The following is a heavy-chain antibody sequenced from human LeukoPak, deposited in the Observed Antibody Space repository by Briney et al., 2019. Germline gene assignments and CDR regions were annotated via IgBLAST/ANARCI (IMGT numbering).Heavy chain of an antibody. CDR3: ARHRNSQTAGAGDY. D-gene: IGHD1-26*01. J-gene: IGHJ4*02. V-gene: IGHV1-2*02. Sequence: ASVKVSCKASGYTVAAYYIHWVRQAPGQGLEWMGWINPNTGGPYYPQKFQGKVTMTWDSSVNTAYMELTSVTSDDTAICYCARHRNSQTAGAGDYWGQGTLVGVSS. CDR1: GYTVAAYY. CDR2: INPNTGGP.